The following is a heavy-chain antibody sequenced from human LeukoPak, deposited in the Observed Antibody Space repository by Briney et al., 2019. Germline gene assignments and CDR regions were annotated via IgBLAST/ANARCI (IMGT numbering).Heavy chain of an antibody. V-gene: IGHV7-4-1*02. Sequence: RASVTVSCKASGYTFTSYAMNWVRQAPGQGLEWMGWINTNTGNPTYAQGFTGRFVFSLDTSVSTAYLQISSLKAEDTAVYYCARQQSAPYYDFWSGYYSSAYDAFDIWGQGTMVTVSS. J-gene: IGHJ3*02. CDR3: ARQQSAPYYDFWSGYYSSAYDAFDI. CDR2: INTNTGNP. CDR1: GYTFTSYA. D-gene: IGHD3-3*01.